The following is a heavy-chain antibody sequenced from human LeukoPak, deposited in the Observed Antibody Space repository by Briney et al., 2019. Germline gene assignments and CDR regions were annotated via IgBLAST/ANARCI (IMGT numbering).Heavy chain of an antibody. CDR1: GGSISSSSYY. Sequence: SETLSLTCTVSGGSISSSSYYWGWIRQPPGKGLEWIGSIYYSGSTYYNPSLKSRITISVDTSKNQFSLKLSSVTAADTAVYYCVSVNDYGDYWYFDLWGRGTLVTVSS. CDR3: VSVNDYGDYWYFDL. V-gene: IGHV4-39*07. CDR2: IYYSGST. D-gene: IGHD4-17*01. J-gene: IGHJ2*01.